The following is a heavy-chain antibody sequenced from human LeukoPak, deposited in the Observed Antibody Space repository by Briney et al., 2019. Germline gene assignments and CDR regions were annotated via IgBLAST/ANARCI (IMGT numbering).Heavy chain of an antibody. Sequence: QTLSLTCAISGDSVSTNSVAWNWIGQSPSRGLEWLGRTSYRSKWYNDYAVSVKSRITITPDTSKNQLSLQLNSVTPVDTAVYYCAREAEITRFDYWGQGTLVTVSS. D-gene: IGHD5-24*01. CDR2: TSYRSKWYN. J-gene: IGHJ4*02. V-gene: IGHV6-1*01. CDR1: GDSVSTNSVA. CDR3: AREAEITRFDY.